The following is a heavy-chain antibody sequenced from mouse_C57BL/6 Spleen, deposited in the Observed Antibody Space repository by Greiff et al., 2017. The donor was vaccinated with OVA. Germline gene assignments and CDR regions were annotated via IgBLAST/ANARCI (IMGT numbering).Heavy chain of an antibody. D-gene: IGHD2-3*01. CDR1: GSSLPSYG. Sequence: VKLVESGPGLVHPSQTLSITCPASGSSLPSYGVHWVRQSPGKGLEWLGVIWGGGSTDYNAAFISRLSISKDNSKSQVFFKMNSLQADDTAIYYCARNGGYSWFAYWGQGTLVTVSA. J-gene: IGHJ3*01. CDR2: IWGGGST. CDR3: ARNGGYSWFAY. V-gene: IGHV2-2*01.